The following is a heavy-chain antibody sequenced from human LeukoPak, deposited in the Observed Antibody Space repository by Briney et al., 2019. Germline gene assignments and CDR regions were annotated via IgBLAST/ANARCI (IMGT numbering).Heavy chain of an antibody. CDR2: IIPIFGTA. Sequence: SVKVSCKASGGTLSSYAISWVRQAPGQGLEWMGGIIPIFGTANYAQKFQGRVTITADESTSTAYMELSSLRSEDTAVYYCASTIQYCSSTSCYLDYGMDVWGQGTTVTVSS. CDR1: GGTLSSYA. CDR3: ASTIQYCSSTSCYLDYGMDV. V-gene: IGHV1-69*13. D-gene: IGHD2-2*01. J-gene: IGHJ6*02.